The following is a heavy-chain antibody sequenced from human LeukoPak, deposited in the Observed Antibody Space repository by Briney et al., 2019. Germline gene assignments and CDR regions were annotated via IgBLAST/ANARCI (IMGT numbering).Heavy chain of an antibody. Sequence: ASVTVSCKASGYTFTGYYIHWVGQAPGQGVEGMGWINPNSGDTHYAQNFQGRVTMTSDTSITTAYMELSSLRSDDTAMFYCAVLAASAAWGQGTLVTVSS. V-gene: IGHV1-2*02. CDR1: GYTFTGYY. J-gene: IGHJ5*02. D-gene: IGHD6-6*01. CDR3: AVLAASAA. CDR2: INPNSGDT.